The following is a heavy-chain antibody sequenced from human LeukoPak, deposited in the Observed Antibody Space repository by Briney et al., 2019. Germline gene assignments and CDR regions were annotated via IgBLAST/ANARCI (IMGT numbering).Heavy chain of an antibody. J-gene: IGHJ5*02. D-gene: IGHD1-26*01. V-gene: IGHV3-23*01. CDR3: AKGFSGRGRFDP. Sequence: GGSLRLSCVASGLTFSSNSMSWVRQPPGMGLEWVADIIVSGITVYEDSVKGRLTISRDNSKNTLYLQMNNLTAEDTALYYCAKGFSGRGRFDPWGQGTQVTVS. CDR2: IIVSGIT. CDR1: GLTFSSNS.